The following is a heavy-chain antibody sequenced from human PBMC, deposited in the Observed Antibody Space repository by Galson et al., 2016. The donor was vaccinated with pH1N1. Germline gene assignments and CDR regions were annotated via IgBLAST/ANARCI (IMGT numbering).Heavy chain of an antibody. CDR3: ATKIQLVMGFYFAT. Sequence: SLRLSCAASEFTFSNTGMNWVRQAPGKGLEWISYISSDNSALYSADSVKGRFTISRDNAKKFLYLQMNSLRAEDPAVYYCATKIQLVMGFYFATGGQGTLVTVSP. J-gene: IGHJ4*02. CDR1: EFTFSNTG. V-gene: IGHV3-48*01. D-gene: IGHD1-1*01. CDR2: ISSDNSAL.